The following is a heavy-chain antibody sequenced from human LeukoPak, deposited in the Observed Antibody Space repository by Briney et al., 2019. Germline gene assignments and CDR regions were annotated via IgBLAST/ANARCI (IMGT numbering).Heavy chain of an antibody. CDR1: GGSISYYY. J-gene: IGHJ2*01. Sequence: SEALSLTCSVSGGSISYYYWTWIRQPPGKGLEWIGYIYTSGNTDYNPSLKSRVSMSLDTSKSQLSLNLSSVTAADTAVYFCARRGTIFGPESLWGRGTLVTVSS. V-gene: IGHV4-4*09. CDR3: ARRGTIFGPESL. CDR2: IYTSGNT. D-gene: IGHD3-3*01.